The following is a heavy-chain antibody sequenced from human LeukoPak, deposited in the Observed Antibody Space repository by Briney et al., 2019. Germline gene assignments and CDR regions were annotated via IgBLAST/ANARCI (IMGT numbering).Heavy chain of an antibody. J-gene: IGHJ6*02. CDR3: ARGSLYCTNGVCPYYYYGMDV. D-gene: IGHD2-8*01. CDR2: IYTSGST. V-gene: IGHV4-61*02. Sequence: SETLSLTCTVSGGSISSGSYYWSWIRQPAGKGLERIGRIYTSGSTNYNPSLKSRVTISVDTSKNQFSLKLSSVTAADTTVYYCARGSLYCTNGVCPYYYYGMDVWGQGTTVTVSS. CDR1: GGSISSGSYY.